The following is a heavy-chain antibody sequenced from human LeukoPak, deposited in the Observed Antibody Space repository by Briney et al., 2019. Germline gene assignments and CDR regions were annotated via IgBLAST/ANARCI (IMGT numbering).Heavy chain of an antibody. Sequence: PGGSLRLSCAASGFTFSSYSMNWVRQAPGKGLEWVPYISSSSSTIYYADSVKGRFTISRDNAKNSLYLQMNSLRAEDTAVYYCARDLPPRDYGDYVYNTYTFDYWGQGTLVTVSS. V-gene: IGHV3-48*01. D-gene: IGHD4-17*01. CDR1: GFTFSSYS. CDR3: ARDLPPRDYGDYVYNTYTFDY. CDR2: ISSSSSTI. J-gene: IGHJ4*02.